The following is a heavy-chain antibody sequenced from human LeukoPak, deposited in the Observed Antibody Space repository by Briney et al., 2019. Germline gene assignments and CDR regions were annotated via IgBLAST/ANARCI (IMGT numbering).Heavy chain of an antibody. CDR1: GGSISSSSYY. Sequence: SETLSLTCTVSGGSISSSSYYWGWIRQPPGKGLEWIGSIYYSGSTYYNPSLKSRVTISVDTSKNQFSLKLSSVTAADTAVYYCARDRRPILLMVYHPNWFDPWGQRTLVTVSS. D-gene: IGHD2-8*01. CDR2: IYYSGST. J-gene: IGHJ5*02. V-gene: IGHV4-39*07. CDR3: ARDRRPILLMVYHPNWFDP.